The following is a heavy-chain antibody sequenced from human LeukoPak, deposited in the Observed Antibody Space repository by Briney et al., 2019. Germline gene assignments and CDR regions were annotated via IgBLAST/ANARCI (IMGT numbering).Heavy chain of an antibody. CDR3: ARDLSSDSYFDF. Sequence: GGSLRLSCAASGFTFSDYYMSSIRQAPGKGLEWVSYISSSGSIIYYADSVKGRFTISRDNSKNTLYLQMNSLRAEDTAVYYCARDLSSDSYFDFWGQGTLVTVSS. J-gene: IGHJ4*02. CDR2: ISSSGSII. CDR1: GFTFSDYY. V-gene: IGHV3-11*04. D-gene: IGHD6-19*01.